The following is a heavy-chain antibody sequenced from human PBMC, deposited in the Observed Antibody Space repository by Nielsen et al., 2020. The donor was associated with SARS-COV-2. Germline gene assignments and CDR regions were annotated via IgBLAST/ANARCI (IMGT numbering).Heavy chain of an antibody. CDR2: ISAYNGNT. Sequence: ASVQVSCKASGYTFTSYGISWVRQPPGQGLEWMGWISAYNGNTNYAQNLQGRVTMTTDTSTSTAYMELRSLRSADTAVYYCARDSFVTMVRGVMKYYYYGMDVWGQGTTVTVSS. D-gene: IGHD3-10*01. V-gene: IGHV1-18*01. CDR1: GYTFTSYG. CDR3: ARDSFVTMVRGVMKYYYYGMDV. J-gene: IGHJ6*02.